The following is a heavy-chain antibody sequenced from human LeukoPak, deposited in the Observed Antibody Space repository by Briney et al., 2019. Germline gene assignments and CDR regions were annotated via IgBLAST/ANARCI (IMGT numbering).Heavy chain of an antibody. Sequence: PGGPLRLSCAPSGLTVSTTYILWIRQPPRKGREWVGNINHRGSTNYTPSLKSRVTISVDTSKNQLYLRMNCLTAADTAVYYCARAPRSDSNWSHCYYYMGVWDKGTTVTVSS. D-gene: IGHD6-13*01. CDR3: ARAPRSDSNWSHCYYYMGV. CDR1: GLTVSTTY. CDR2: INHRGST. J-gene: IGHJ6*03. V-gene: IGHV4-34*01.